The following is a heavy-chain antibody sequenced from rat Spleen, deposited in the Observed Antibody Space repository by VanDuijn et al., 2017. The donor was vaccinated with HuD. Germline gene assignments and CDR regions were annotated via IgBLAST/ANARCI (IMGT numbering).Heavy chain of an antibody. J-gene: IGHJ2*01. Sequence: QVQLKESGPGLVQPSQTLSLTCTVSGFSLTSHHVSWVRQSPGKGLEWMGVIWTGGGTAYNSLRKSRLTITRDTSKSQVFLKMSSLQTEDTATYYCARENYWGQGVMVTVSS. CDR3: ARENY. CDR2: IWTGGGT. CDR1: GFSLTSHH. V-gene: IGHV2-43*01.